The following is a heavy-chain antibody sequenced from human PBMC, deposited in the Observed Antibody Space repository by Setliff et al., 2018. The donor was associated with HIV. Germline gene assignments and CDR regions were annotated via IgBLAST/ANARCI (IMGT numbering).Heavy chain of an antibody. CDR2: ICYSETDYYGGRT. CDR3: ARGVPLLPPHY. V-gene: IGHV4-39*07. J-gene: IGHJ4*02. D-gene: IGHD2-21*02. CDR1: GGSISSNNYY. Sequence: SETLSLTCTVSGGSISSNNYYWGWIRQPPGKGLEWIGSICYSETDYYGGRTYYSPSLKSRVTISVDTSKSQSSLKLSSVTAADTAVYYCARGVPLLPPHYWGQGTLVTVSS.